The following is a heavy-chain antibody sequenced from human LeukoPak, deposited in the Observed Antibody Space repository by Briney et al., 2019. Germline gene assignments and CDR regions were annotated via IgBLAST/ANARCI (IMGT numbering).Heavy chain of an antibody. CDR1: GFTFTIHY. V-gene: IGHV3-7*04. J-gene: IGHJ5*02. CDR2: INQDGSEK. CDR3: ARGRDWFDP. Sequence: GGSLRLSCAASGFTFTIHYMTWVRQAPGMGLEWVANINQDGSEKYYVDSVEGRFTISRDNAKNSLYLQMNSLRAEDTAAYYCARGRDWFDPLGQGTLVTVSS.